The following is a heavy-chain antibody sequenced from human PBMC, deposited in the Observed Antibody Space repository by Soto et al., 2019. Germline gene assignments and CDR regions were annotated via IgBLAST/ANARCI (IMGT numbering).Heavy chain of an antibody. CDR3: ARRGGGVVLAATTPFDY. Sequence: QVPLQESGPRLVRPSGTLSLTCTVSSGSITTANWWSWVRQPPGRGLEWIGEIYHSGSTNYNLSLKSRVTLSVDKSKYQFSLRLSSVTAADTAMYYCARRGGGVVLAATTPFDYWGQGTLVTVSS. CDR2: IYHSGST. V-gene: IGHV4-4*02. CDR1: SGSITTANW. J-gene: IGHJ4*02. D-gene: IGHD2-15*01.